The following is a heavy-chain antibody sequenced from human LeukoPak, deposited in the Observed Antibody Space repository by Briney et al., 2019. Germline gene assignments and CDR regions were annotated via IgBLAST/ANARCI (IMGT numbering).Heavy chain of an antibody. CDR2: IVVDSDNT. D-gene: IGHD3-16*01. CDR1: GFTFTSRSA. CDR3: SAAYTGSWFDL. V-gene: IGHV1-58*01. Sequence: AATVTVSFKASGFTFTSRSAVQWVRQARGQRLEWIGWIVVDSDNTNYAENFQERVTITRDMSASTSYMELSSLRAEDTAVYFCSAAYTGSWFDLWGQGTLVTVSS. J-gene: IGHJ5*02.